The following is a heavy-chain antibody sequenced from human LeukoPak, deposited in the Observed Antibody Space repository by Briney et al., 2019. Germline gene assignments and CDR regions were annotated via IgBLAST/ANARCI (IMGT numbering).Heavy chain of an antibody. D-gene: IGHD4-17*01. V-gene: IGHV3-11*01. CDR1: GFTFSDYY. Sequence: GGSLRLSCAASGFTFSDYYMIWIRQAPGKGLEWVSYISSGGGPIYYADSVKGRFTISRDNAKNSLYLQMSSLRADDTAVYYCARSIDYGAFDIWGQGTMVTVSS. CDR2: ISSGGGPI. J-gene: IGHJ3*02. CDR3: ARSIDYGAFDI.